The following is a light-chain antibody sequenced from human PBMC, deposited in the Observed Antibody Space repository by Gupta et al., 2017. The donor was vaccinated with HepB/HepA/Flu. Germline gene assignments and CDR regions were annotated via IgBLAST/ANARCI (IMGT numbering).Light chain of an antibody. J-gene: IGKJ2*01. CDR3: QQSNSLPRT. V-gene: IGKV1-12*01. CDR1: QDISNW. Sequence: DIQMTQSPSSVFASVGDRVTITCRASQDISNWLAWYQQTPGKAPKLLIYAASSLQSGVPSRFSGSGFGTDFTLTISSLQPEDFASYYCQQSNSLPRTFGQGTKMEIK. CDR2: AAS.